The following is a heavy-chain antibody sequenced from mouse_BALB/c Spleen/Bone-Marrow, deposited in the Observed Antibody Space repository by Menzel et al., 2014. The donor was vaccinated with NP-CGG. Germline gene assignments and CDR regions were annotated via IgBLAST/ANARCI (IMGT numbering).Heavy chain of an antibody. CDR2: IDPANGNT. D-gene: IGHD2-14*01. CDR1: GFNIKDTY. J-gene: IGHJ4*01. CDR3: ARGTPYAMDY. V-gene: IGHV14-3*02. Sequence: DVKLVESGAELVEPGASVKLSCTASGFNIKDTYMHWVKQRPEQGLEWIGRIDPANGNTKYDPKFQGKATITADTSSNTAYLQLSSLTSEDTAVYYCARGTPYAMDYWGQGTSVTVSS.